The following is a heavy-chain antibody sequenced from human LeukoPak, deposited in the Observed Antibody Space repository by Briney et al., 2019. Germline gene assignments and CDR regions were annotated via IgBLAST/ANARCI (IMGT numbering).Heavy chain of an antibody. CDR2: IKQDGSQE. CDR3: ARDSRFCTSSTCRGDAFDL. CDR1: GFTFSR. J-gene: IGHJ3*01. D-gene: IGHD2-8*01. V-gene: IGHV3-7*01. Sequence: GGSLRLSCSASGFTFSRMSWVRQAPGKGLEWVANIKQDGSQEYYLDSVRGRFTISRDNAKNSVSLQMSSLRAEDTAVYYCARDSRFCTSSTCRGDAFDLRGQGTMVTVTS.